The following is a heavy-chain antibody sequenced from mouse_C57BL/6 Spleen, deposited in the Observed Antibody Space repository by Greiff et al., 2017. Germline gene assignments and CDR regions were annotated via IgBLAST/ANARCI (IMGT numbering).Heavy chain of an antibody. CDR2: IDPETGGT. D-gene: IGHD2-1*01. CDR3: TRRGGLYYGNSYYFDF. V-gene: IGHV1-15*01. J-gene: IGHJ2*01. CDR1: GYTFTDYE. Sequence: VQLQQSGAELVRPGASVTLSCKASGYTFTDYEMHWVKQTPVHGLEWIGAIDPETGGTAYNQKFKGKAILTADKSSSTAYMELRSLTSEDSAVYYCTRRGGLYYGNSYYFDFWGQGTTLTVSS.